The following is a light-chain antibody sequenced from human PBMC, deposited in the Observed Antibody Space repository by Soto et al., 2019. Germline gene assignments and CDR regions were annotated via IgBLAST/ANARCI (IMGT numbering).Light chain of an antibody. CDR1: SSNIGAGYD. CDR3: QSYDSSLSGFYV. V-gene: IGLV1-40*01. CDR2: GNI. Sequence: QSVLTQPPSVSGAPGQRVTISCTGSSSNIGAGYDVHWYQQLPGTAPKVLIYGNINRPSGVPDRFSGSKSGTSVSLAITGLQAEDEAHYYCQSYDSSLSGFYVFGTGTKVTVL. J-gene: IGLJ1*01.